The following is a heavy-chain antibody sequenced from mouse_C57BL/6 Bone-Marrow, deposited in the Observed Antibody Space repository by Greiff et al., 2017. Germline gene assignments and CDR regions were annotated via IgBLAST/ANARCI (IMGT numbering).Heavy chain of an antibody. J-gene: IGHJ4*01. CDR3: VRQYGRRAMDY. CDR1: GFTFSSYG. CDR2: ISSGGSYT. D-gene: IGHD1-1*01. V-gene: IGHV5-6*01. Sequence: EVQVVESGGDLVKPGGSLKLSCAASGFTFSSYGMSWVRQTPDKRLEWVATISSGGSYTYYPDSVKGRFTISRDNSKNTLYLQMSSLKSEDTAMYYCVRQYGRRAMDYWGQGTSVTVSS.